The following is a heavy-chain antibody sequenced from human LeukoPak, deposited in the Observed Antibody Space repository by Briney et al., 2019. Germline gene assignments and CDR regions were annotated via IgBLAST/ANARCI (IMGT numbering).Heavy chain of an antibody. J-gene: IGHJ5*02. D-gene: IGHD1-26*01. V-gene: IGHV1-69*13. CDR2: IIPKFDMA. CDR1: GDTFSSYA. Sequence: SVKVSCKASGDTFSSYAIDWVRQAPGQGLEWMGGIIPKFDMASYAEEFQDRITITADESTSTAYMELSSLRSDDTAVYYCARIVTHDDHGDRWGQGTLVTVSS. CDR3: ARIVTHDDHGDR.